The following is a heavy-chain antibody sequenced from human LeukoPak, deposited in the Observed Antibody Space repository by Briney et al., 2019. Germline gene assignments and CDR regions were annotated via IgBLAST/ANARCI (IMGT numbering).Heavy chain of an antibody. Sequence: GGSLRLSCAASGFTFSSYWMHWVRQAPGKGLVWVPRINSDGSSTSYADSVKGRFTISRDNAKNTLYLQMNSLRAEDTAVYYCARGPPDYYDSSGYYDYWGQGTLVTVSS. CDR2: INSDGSST. CDR3: ARGPPDYYDSSGYYDY. V-gene: IGHV3-74*01. J-gene: IGHJ4*02. CDR1: GFTFSSYW. D-gene: IGHD3-22*01.